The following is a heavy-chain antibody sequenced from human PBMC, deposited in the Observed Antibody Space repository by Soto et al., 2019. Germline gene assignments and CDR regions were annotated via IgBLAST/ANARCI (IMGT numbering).Heavy chain of an antibody. Sequence: PSETLSLTCTVSGGSISSGDYYWSWIRQPPGKGLEWIGYIYYSGSTYYNPSLKSRVTISVDTSKNQFSLKLSSVTAADTAVYYCARDQGYSYGLYGMDVWGQGTTVTVSS. V-gene: IGHV4-30-4*01. J-gene: IGHJ6*02. CDR3: ARDQGYSYGLYGMDV. CDR2: IYYSGST. CDR1: GGSISSGDYY. D-gene: IGHD5-18*01.